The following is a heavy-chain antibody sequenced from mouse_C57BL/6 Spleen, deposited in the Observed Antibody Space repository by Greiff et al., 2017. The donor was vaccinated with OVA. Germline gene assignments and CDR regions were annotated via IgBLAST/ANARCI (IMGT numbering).Heavy chain of an antibody. CDR3: ARPSTTVVATGDMDY. CDR1: GYTFTSYW. J-gene: IGHJ4*01. CDR2: IHPNSGST. Sequence: QVQLQQPGAELVKPGASVKLSCKASGYTFTSYWMHWVKQRPGQGLEWIGMIHPNSGSTNYNEKFKSKATLTVDKSSSTAYMQLSSLTSEDSAVYYCARPSTTVVATGDMDYWGQGTSVTVSS. V-gene: IGHV1-64*01. D-gene: IGHD1-1*01.